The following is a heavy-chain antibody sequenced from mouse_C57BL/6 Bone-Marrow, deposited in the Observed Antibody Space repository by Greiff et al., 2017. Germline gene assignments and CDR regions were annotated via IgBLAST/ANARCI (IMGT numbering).Heavy chain of an antibody. CDR1: GFTFSDYY. CDR3: ARHDYVGAMDY. V-gene: IGHV5-12*01. Sequence: EVKLVESGGGLVQPGGSLKLSCAASGFTFSDYYMYWVRQTPEKRLEWVAYISNGGGSTYYPDTVKGRFTISRDNAKTTLYLQMRRLKSEDTAMYYCARHDYVGAMDYWGQGTSVTVSS. CDR2: ISNGGGST. D-gene: IGHD2-4*01. J-gene: IGHJ4*01.